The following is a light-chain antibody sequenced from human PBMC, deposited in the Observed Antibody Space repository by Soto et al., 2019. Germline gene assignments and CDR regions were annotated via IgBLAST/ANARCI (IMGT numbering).Light chain of an antibody. CDR3: QKFSSYPLT. CDR1: QSVSSSY. J-gene: IGKJ4*01. Sequence: VLTQSPGTLSLSPGDRATLSCRGSQSVSSSYLAWYQQKTGQAPRILIYGASSRAPGIPDRLSGGGSGTDLTLTISRLEPEDFAVYYCQKFSSYPLTCGGGTKVDIK. CDR2: GAS. V-gene: IGKV3-20*01.